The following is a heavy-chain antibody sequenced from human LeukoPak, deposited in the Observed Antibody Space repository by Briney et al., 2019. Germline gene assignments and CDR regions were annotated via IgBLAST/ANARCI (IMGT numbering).Heavy chain of an antibody. CDR3: ARLSPRYYDSSGYYFWVPFDY. J-gene: IGHJ4*02. CDR2: IYYSGST. Sequence: PSETLSLTCTVSGGSISSYYWSWIRQPPGKGLEWIGYIYYSGSTNYNPSLKSRVTISADTSKNQFSLKLSSVTAADTAVYYCARLSPRYYDSSGYYFWVPFDYWGQGTLVTVSS. CDR1: GGSISSYY. V-gene: IGHV4-59*08. D-gene: IGHD3-22*01.